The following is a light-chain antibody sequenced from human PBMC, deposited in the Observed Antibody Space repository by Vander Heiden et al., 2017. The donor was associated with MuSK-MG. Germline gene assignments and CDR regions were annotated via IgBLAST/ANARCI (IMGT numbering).Light chain of an antibody. V-gene: IGLV2-14*03. CDR2: DVT. Sequence: QSALTQPASVSGSPGQTITISCTGTNSDVGVYDYVSWYQQHPGKAPKLMIYDVTNRPSGISDRFSGSKSGNTASLTISGLQAEDEADYYCSSYTSGNTLTVFGGGTQLTVL. CDR3: SSYTSGNTLTV. J-gene: IGLJ7*01. CDR1: NSDVGVYDY.